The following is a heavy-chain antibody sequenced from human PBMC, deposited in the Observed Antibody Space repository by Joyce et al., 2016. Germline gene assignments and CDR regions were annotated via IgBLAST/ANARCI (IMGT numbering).Heavy chain of an antibody. CDR3: GKDLEWELRHFDY. Sequence: EVQVLESGGGLVQPGGSLRLSCVVSGFSFRSYGMSWGRQAPGKGLEWVSTISNTGERRYYAESVRGRFTISRDNSKNTLYMEMSSLRDEDTAVYYCGKDLEWELRHFDYWGQGSLVTVSS. J-gene: IGHJ4*02. CDR2: ISNTGERR. D-gene: IGHD1-26*01. CDR1: GFSFRSYG. V-gene: IGHV3-23*01.